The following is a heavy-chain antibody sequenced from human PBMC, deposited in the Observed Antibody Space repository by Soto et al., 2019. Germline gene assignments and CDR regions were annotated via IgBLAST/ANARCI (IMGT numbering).Heavy chain of an antibody. Sequence: GESLKISCKGSGYSFTSYWIGWVRQMPGKGMEWMGIIYPGDSDTRYSASFQGQVTISADKSISTAYLQWTRLKASDTAIYYCARRSQTALYYYCGMDVWGQGTTVTVSS. D-gene: IGHD6-19*01. V-gene: IGHV5-51*01. CDR1: GYSFTSYW. CDR3: ARRSQTALYYYCGMDV. J-gene: IGHJ6*02. CDR2: IYPGDSDT.